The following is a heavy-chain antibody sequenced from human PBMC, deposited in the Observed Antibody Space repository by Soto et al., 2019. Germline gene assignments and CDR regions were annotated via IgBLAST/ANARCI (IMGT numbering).Heavy chain of an antibody. Sequence: AGPTLVNPTQTLTLTCTFSGFSLSTSGVGVGWIRQPPGRALEWLALIYWNDDKRYSPSLKSRLTITKDTSKNQVVLTMTNMDPVDTATYYCAHLYGDYATDYYYYGMDVWGQGTTVTVYS. CDR1: GFSLSTSGVG. V-gene: IGHV2-5*01. D-gene: IGHD4-17*01. CDR2: IYWNDDK. J-gene: IGHJ6*02. CDR3: AHLYGDYATDYYYYGMDV.